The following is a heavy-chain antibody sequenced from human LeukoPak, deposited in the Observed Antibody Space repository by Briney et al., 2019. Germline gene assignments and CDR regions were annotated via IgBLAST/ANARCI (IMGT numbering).Heavy chain of an antibody. CDR1: GGSINTYY. V-gene: IGHV4-59*08. Sequence: SETLSLTCTVSGGSINTYYWSWIRQPPGKGLEWIAYARNNGERNYNPSLKSRVAISIDTANHQISLRLKLVTASDTAIYCWARQPATTAAFDIWGLGTMVTVSS. J-gene: IGHJ3*02. CDR3: ARQPATTAAFDI. D-gene: IGHD1-1*01. CDR2: ARNNGER.